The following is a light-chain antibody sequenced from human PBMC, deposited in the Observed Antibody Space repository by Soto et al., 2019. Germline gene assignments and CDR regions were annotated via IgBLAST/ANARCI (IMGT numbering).Light chain of an antibody. Sequence: QSALTQPASVSGSPGQSITISCTGTSSDVGGYNYVSWYEQHPGKVPQLMIYDVSNRPSGVSNRFSGSKSGITASLTISGLQAEDEADYYCSSYTSSSTYVFGTGTKLTVL. CDR2: DVS. CDR1: SSDVGGYNY. V-gene: IGLV2-14*03. J-gene: IGLJ1*01. CDR3: SSYTSSSTYV.